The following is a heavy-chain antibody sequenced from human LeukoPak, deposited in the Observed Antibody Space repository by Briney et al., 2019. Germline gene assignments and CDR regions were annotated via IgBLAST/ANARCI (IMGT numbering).Heavy chain of an antibody. Sequence: PGGSLRLSCAASGFTFSSYAMSWVRQAPGKGLEWVTAISGSGGSTYYADSVKGRFTIPRDNSKNTLYLQMNSLRAEDTAVYYCAKIPDPYGSGSFRYWFDPWGQGTLVTVSS. V-gene: IGHV3-23*01. CDR1: GFTFSSYA. CDR3: AKIPDPYGSGSFRYWFDP. D-gene: IGHD3-10*01. J-gene: IGHJ5*02. CDR2: ISGSGGST.